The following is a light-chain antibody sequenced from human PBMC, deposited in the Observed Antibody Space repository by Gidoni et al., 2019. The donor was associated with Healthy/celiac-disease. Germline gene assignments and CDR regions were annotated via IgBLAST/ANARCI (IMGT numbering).Light chain of an antibody. V-gene: IGKV3-11*01. Sequence: EIVLTQSPATLSLSPGVRATLPCRASQRVSSYLAWYQQKPGQAPRLLIYDASNRATGIPARFSGSGSGADFTLTISSLEHEDFAVYYCQQRSNWPPLTFGGGTKVEIK. CDR1: QRVSSY. CDR2: DAS. J-gene: IGKJ4*01. CDR3: QQRSNWPPLT.